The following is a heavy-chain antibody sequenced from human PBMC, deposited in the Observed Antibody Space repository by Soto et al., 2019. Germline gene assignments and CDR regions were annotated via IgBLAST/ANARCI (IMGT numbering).Heavy chain of an antibody. CDR1: GYSVSSSDYY. CDR3: APLSVSLSGPYGIHV. CDR2: MLYSGLT. J-gene: IGHJ6*02. Sequence: SETLSLTCSVSGYSVSSSDYYWAWVRQPPGKGLEWIGSMLYSGLTYYDPSLKSRVTLSVDTSKNQFSVRLNSVTASDTAVYYCAPLSVSLSGPYGIHVWGQGTTVTVSS. V-gene: IGHV4-39*01. D-gene: IGHD2-15*01.